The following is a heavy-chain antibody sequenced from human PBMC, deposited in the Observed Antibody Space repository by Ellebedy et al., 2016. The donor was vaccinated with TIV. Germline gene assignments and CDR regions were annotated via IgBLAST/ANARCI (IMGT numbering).Heavy chain of an antibody. Sequence: GESLKISCSASGFTFSSYAMHWVRQAPGKGLEYVSAISSNGGSTYYADSVKGRFTISRDNSKNSLYLQMNSLRDEDTAVYYCARGGRGYSLDYWGQGTLVTVSS. D-gene: IGHD5-18*01. J-gene: IGHJ4*02. CDR1: GFTFSSYA. CDR2: ISSNGGST. V-gene: IGHV3-64*04. CDR3: ARGGRGYSLDY.